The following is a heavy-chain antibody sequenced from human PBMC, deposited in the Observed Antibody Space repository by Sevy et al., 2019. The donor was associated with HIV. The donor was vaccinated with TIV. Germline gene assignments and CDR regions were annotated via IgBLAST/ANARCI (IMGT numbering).Heavy chain of an antibody. J-gene: IGHJ4*02. CDR1: GLTFSSHA. V-gene: IGHV3-30-3*01. Sequence: GGSLRLSCAASGLTFSSHAMHWLRQAPGKGLEWVAVISSAGSNKYYADSVKGRFTISRDNPKNTLYLQMNSLRPEDTAVYYCTRDAGYSIAWSPSDYWGQGTLVTVSS. CDR3: TRDAGYSIAWSPSDY. D-gene: IGHD6-19*01. CDR2: ISSAGSNK.